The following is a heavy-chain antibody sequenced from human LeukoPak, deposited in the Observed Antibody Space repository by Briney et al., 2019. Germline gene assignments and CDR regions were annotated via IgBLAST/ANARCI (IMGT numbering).Heavy chain of an antibody. D-gene: IGHD5-12*01. CDR2: ISPGGPT. CDR3: AKDGAWLRFDD. CDR1: GFTFDDYT. Sequence: GGSLRLSCAASGFTFDDYTMHWVRQAPGKGLEWVSGISPGGPTYYADSVKGRFSISRDDSKNTFYLQMINLRAEDTAVYYCAKDGAWLRFDDWGQGILVTASS. J-gene: IGHJ4*02. V-gene: IGHV3-23*01.